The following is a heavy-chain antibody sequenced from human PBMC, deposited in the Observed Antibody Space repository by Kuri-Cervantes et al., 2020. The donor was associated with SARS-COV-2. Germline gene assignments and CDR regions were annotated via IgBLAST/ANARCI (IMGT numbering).Heavy chain of an antibody. CDR1: GLSFGNSV. V-gene: IGHV3-33*08. D-gene: IGHD4-17*01. J-gene: IGHJ4*02. Sequence: GGSLRLSCSAPGLSFGNSVMHWVRQAPGKGLEWVAVIWYDGSNKYYADSVKGRFTISRDNSKNTLYLQMNSLRAEDTAVYYCALYGDYYYWGQGTLVTVSS. CDR3: ALYGDYYY. CDR2: IWYDGSNK.